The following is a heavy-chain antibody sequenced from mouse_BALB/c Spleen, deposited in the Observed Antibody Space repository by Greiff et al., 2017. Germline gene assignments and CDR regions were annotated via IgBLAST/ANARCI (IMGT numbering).Heavy chain of an antibody. CDR2: IYPGNVNT. J-gene: IGHJ2*01. V-gene: IGHV1S56*01. CDR1: GYTFTSYY. CDR3: TRGDYFDY. Sequence: QVQLQQSGPELVKPGASVRISCKASGYTFTSYYIHWVKQRPGQGLEWIGWIYPGNVNTKYNEKFKGKATLTADKSSSTVYMQLSSLTSEDSAVYFCTRGDYFDYWGQGTTLTVSS.